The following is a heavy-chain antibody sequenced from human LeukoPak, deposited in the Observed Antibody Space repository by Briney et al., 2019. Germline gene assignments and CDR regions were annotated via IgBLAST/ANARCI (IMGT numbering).Heavy chain of an antibody. CDR3: ATQAPLRGYSYGKKGYFQH. Sequence: GGSLRLSCAASGFTFSSYWMSWVRQAPGKGLEWVANIKQDGSEKYYVDSVKGRFTISRDNAKNSLYLQMNSLRAEDTAVYYCATQAPLRGYSYGKKGYFQHWGQGTLVTVSS. CDR2: IKQDGSEK. D-gene: IGHD5-18*01. CDR1: GFTFSSYW. J-gene: IGHJ1*01. V-gene: IGHV3-7*03.